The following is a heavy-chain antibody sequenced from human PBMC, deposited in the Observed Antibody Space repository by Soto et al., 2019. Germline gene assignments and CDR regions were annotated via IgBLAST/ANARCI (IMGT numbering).Heavy chain of an antibody. CDR2: IYYSGST. D-gene: IGHD2-21*02. V-gene: IGHV4-59*01. Sequence: ETLSLTCTVSGGSISSYYWSWIRQPPGKGLEWIGYIYYSGSTNYNPSLKSRVTISVDTSKNQFSLKLSSVTAADTAVYYCARFVERRLCMDVWGKGTTVTVSS. J-gene: IGHJ6*04. CDR3: ARFVERRLCMDV. CDR1: GGSISSYY.